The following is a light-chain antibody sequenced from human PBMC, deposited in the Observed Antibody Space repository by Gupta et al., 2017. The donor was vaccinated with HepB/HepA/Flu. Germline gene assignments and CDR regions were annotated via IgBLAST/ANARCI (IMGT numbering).Light chain of an antibody. CDR1: QSVTIK. CDR2: HAS. V-gene: IGKV3-15*01. J-gene: IGKJ1*01. CDR3: QQYDAWPPRWT. Sequence: DIVMTQSPATLSVSPGERVTLSCRASQSVTIKLAWYQQKPGQAPTLLIYHASTRASSIPPRFTGSGAGTEFTLTINDRQSDDSAIYYCQQYDAWPPRWTFGQGTKVEIK.